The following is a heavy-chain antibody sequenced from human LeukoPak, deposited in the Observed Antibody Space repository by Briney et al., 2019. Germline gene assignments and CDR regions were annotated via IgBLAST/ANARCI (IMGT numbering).Heavy chain of an antibody. D-gene: IGHD3-16*01. CDR2: INNDGSST. Sequence: GGSLRLSCAASGYTFGSYWMYWVRQAPGKGLVWVSRINNDGSSTIYADSVKGRFTISRDNAKNTLYLQMNSLRDDDTAVYYCVRDNGGEHLWDQGTLVTVSS. J-gene: IGHJ4*02. CDR1: GYTFGSYW. CDR3: VRDNGGEHL. V-gene: IGHV3-74*01.